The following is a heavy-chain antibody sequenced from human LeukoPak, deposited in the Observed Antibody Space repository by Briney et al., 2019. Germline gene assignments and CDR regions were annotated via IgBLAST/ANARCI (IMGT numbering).Heavy chain of an antibody. V-gene: IGHV1-2*02. D-gene: IGHD3-3*01. CDR1: GYTFTGYY. CDR3: AKQFSDGFWSGYYYYGMDV. J-gene: IGHJ6*02. Sequence: GASVKVSCKASGYTFTGYYMHWVRQAPGQGLEWMGWINPNSGGTNYAQKFQGRVTMTRDTPISTAYMELSRLRSDDTAVYYCAKQFSDGFWSGYYYYGMDVWGQGTTVTVSS. CDR2: INPNSGGT.